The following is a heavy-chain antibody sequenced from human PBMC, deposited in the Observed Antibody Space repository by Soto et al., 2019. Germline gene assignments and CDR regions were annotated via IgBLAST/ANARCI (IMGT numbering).Heavy chain of an antibody. Sequence: EVQLVESGGGLVQPGGSLRLSCAASGFTFSSYDMHWVRQATGKCLEWVSAIGTAGDTYYPGSVKGRFTISRENAKNSLYLQMNSLRAGDTAVYYCARGSGSRDAFDIWGQGTRVTVSS. D-gene: IGHD3-10*01. CDR2: IGTAGDT. CDR1: GFTFSSYD. CDR3: ARGSGSRDAFDI. V-gene: IGHV3-13*01. J-gene: IGHJ3*02.